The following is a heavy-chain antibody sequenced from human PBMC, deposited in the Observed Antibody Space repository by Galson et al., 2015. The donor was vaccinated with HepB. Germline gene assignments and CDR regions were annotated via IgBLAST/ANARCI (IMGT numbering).Heavy chain of an antibody. Sequence: SLRLSCAASGFTFSSYSMNWVRQAPGKGLEWVSSISSSSSYIYYADSVKGRFTISRDNANNSLYLQMNSLRAEDTAVYYCARVLGFYDILTGYYPFYYYGMDVWGQGTTVTVSS. CDR1: GFTFSSYS. CDR2: ISSSSSYI. V-gene: IGHV3-21*01. J-gene: IGHJ6*02. CDR3: ARVLGFYDILTGYYPFYYYGMDV. D-gene: IGHD3-9*01.